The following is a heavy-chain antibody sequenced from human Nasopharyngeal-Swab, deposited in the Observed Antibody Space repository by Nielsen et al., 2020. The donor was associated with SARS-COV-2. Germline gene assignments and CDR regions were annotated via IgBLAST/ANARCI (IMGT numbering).Heavy chain of an antibody. CDR1: GFTFDDYT. D-gene: IGHD4-11*01. CDR2: INWNSGRK. Sequence: GGSLRLSCAASGFTFDDYTMHWVRQAPGKGLEWVSGINWNSGRKGYADSVKGRFTISSDNAKNSLYLLVNSLRSEDTALYYCARGTADYSNPSFDYWGQGTLVTVSS. J-gene: IGHJ4*02. V-gene: IGHV3-9*01. CDR3: ARGTADYSNPSFDY.